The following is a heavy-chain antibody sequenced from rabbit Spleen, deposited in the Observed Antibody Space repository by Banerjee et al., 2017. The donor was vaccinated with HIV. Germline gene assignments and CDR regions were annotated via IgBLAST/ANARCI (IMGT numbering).Heavy chain of an antibody. J-gene: IGHJ4*01. CDR1: GFSFNNIYW. CDR3: ARSPWSGAADGAYALNL. V-gene: IGHV1S45*01. Sequence: QQQLEESGGGLVKPGGTLTLTCTASGFSFNNIYWICWVRQAPGKGLEWITCIDTGDGDTYYATWAKGQFTIAKTSSTTVTLQMTSLTAADTATYFCARSPWSGAADGAYALNLWGPGTLVTVS. CDR2: IDTGDGDT. D-gene: IGHD6-1*01.